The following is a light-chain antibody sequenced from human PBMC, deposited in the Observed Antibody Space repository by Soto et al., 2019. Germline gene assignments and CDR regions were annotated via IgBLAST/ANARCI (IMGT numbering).Light chain of an antibody. CDR2: EVS. CDR1: NSDVGTYNY. J-gene: IGLJ3*02. CDR3: SSHAGSNNLV. V-gene: IGLV2-8*01. Sequence: QSVLAQPPSASGSPGQSVTITCTGTNSDVGTYNYVSWYQHHPGKAPKFLISEVSRRPFGVPDRCSGSKSGNTASLTVSGLQAEDEADYYCSSHAGSNNLVFGGGTKLTVL.